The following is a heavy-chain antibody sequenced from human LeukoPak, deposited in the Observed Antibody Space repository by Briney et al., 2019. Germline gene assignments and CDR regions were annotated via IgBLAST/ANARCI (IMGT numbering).Heavy chain of an antibody. CDR3: ARANRVSLYYFDY. J-gene: IGHJ4*02. Sequence: PSETLSPTCTVSAYSISSGYYWGWIRQPPGKGLEWIGSIYHSGSTYYNPSLKSRVTISVDTSKNQFSLKLSSVTAADTAVYYCARANRVSLYYFDYWGQGTLVTVSS. D-gene: IGHD5/OR15-5a*01. CDR1: AYSISSGYY. CDR2: IYHSGST. V-gene: IGHV4-38-2*02.